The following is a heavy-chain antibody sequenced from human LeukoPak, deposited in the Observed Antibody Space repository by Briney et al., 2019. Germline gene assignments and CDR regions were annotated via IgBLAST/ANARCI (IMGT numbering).Heavy chain of an antibody. CDR1: GGTFSSYT. V-gene: IGHV1-69*13. Sequence: ASVKVSCKASGGTFSSYTISWVRQAPGQGLEWMGGIIPIFGTANYAQKFQGRVTITADESTSTAYMELSSLRSEDTAVYYCASGIAAAPTADYWGQGTLVTVSS. CDR3: ASGIAAAPTADY. J-gene: IGHJ4*02. D-gene: IGHD6-13*01. CDR2: IIPIFGTA.